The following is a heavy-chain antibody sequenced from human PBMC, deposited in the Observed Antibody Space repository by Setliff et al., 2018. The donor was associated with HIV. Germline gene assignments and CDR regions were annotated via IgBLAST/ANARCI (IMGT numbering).Heavy chain of an antibody. CDR3: ARQTYYYDNSGHNWFDP. J-gene: IGHJ5*02. Sequence: SETLSLTCTLSGGSFGDYHWSWIRQPAGRGLEWIGRIFRSGTTDYKFSLKSRVTISVDTSKNQFSLKLSSVTAADTAVYFCARQTYYYDNSGHNWFDPWGQGTLVTVSS. D-gene: IGHD3-22*01. CDR2: IFRSGTT. CDR1: GGSFGDYH. V-gene: IGHV4-4*07.